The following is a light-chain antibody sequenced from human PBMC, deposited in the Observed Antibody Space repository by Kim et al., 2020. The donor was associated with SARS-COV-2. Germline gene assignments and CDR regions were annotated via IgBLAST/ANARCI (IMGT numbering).Light chain of an antibody. J-gene: IGKJ2*01. CDR3: QQSGSSPVT. Sequence: FPPGESATLSCRASQSVSRTYLAWYQQKLGQAPRLLIYGASSRANGIPDRFSGSGSGTDFTLTISRLEPEDFAVYYCQQSGSSPVTFGQGTKLEI. V-gene: IGKV3-20*01. CDR1: QSVSRTY. CDR2: GAS.